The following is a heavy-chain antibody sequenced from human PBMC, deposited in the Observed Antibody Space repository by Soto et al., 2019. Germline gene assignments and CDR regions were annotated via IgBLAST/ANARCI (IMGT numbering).Heavy chain of an antibody. Sequence: QVQLVQSGAEVKKPGSSVKVSCKASGGTFSSYAISWVRQAPGQGLEWMGGIIPIFGTANYAQKFQGRVTITADESTSTAYRELSSLRSEDTALYYCARADWNYDYYYYGMDVWGQGTTVTVSS. CDR1: GGTFSSYA. CDR3: ARADWNYDYYYYGMDV. D-gene: IGHD1-7*01. V-gene: IGHV1-69*12. CDR2: IIPIFGTA. J-gene: IGHJ6*02.